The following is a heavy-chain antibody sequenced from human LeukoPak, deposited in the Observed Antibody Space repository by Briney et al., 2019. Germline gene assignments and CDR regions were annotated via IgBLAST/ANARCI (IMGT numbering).Heavy chain of an antibody. Sequence: GGPLRLSCAASGFMFSNYWMSWVRQAPGKGLEWVANIKQDGSESRYVDSVKGRFTISRDNAKNSLYLQMNSLRAEDTAVYYCARRAGAYSHPYDYWGQGTLVTVSS. V-gene: IGHV3-7*03. CDR1: GFMFSNYW. CDR3: ARRAGAYSHPYDY. J-gene: IGHJ4*02. D-gene: IGHD4/OR15-4a*01. CDR2: IKQDGSES.